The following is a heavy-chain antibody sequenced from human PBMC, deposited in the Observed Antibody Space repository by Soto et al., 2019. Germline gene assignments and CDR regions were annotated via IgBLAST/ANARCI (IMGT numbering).Heavy chain of an antibody. D-gene: IGHD2-21*02. CDR1: GGSISSGGYY. Sequence: QVQLQESGPGLVKPSQTLSLTCTVSGGSISSGGYYWSWIRQHPGKGLEWIGYIYYSGNTYYNPSLKRRITISVDTSKNQFSLKMSSVTAADTAVYYCARVCGGDCHYGMDVWGQGTTVTVSS. CDR2: IYYSGNT. J-gene: IGHJ6*02. V-gene: IGHV4-31*03. CDR3: ARVCGGDCHYGMDV.